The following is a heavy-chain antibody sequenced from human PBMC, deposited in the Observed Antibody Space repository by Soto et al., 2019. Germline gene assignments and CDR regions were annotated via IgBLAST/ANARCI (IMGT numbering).Heavy chain of an antibody. V-gene: IGHV3-74*01. CDR3: ASLYSSSVSLDY. CDR1: GFTFGSNW. CDR2: INSDGTTT. D-gene: IGHD2-2*01. J-gene: IGHJ4*02. Sequence: GGSLRLSCAASGFTFGSNWMHWVRQAPGKGLVWVSHINSDGTTTNYAGSVKGRFTISRDNAKNTLYLQMNSLRAEDTAVYYCASLYSSSVSLDYWGQGTLVTVSS.